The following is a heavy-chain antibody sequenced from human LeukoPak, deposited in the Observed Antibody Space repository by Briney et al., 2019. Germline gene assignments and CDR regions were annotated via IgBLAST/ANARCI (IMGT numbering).Heavy chain of an antibody. V-gene: IGHV3-11*01. CDR3: ARSSLDSSGWYRQRTPNWFDP. CDR2: ISSSGSTI. D-gene: IGHD6-19*01. Sequence: GGSLRLSCAASGFTFSDYYMSWIRQAPGKGLEWVSYISSSGSTIYYADSVKGRFTISRDNAKNSLYLQMNSLRAEDTAVYYCARSSLDSSGWYRQRTPNWFDPWGQGTLVTVSS. J-gene: IGHJ5*02. CDR1: GFTFSDYY.